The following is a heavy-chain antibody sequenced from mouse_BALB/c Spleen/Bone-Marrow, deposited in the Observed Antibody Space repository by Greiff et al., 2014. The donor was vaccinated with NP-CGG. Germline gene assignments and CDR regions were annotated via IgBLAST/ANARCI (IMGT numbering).Heavy chain of an antibody. V-gene: IGHV14-3*02. CDR1: GFNIKDTY. J-gene: IGHJ2*01. CDR2: IDPANGNT. D-gene: IGHD2-4*01. Sequence: DVKLVESGAELVKPGASVKLSCTASGFNIKDTYMHWVKQRPEQGLEWIGRIDPANGNTKYVPKFQGKATITADTSSNTAYLQLSSLTSEDTAVYYCARFPYDYGGGDYWGQGTTLTVSS. CDR3: ARFPYDYGGGDY.